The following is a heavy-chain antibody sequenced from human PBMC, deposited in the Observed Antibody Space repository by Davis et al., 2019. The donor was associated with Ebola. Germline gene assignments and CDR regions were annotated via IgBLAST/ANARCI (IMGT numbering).Heavy chain of an antibody. J-gene: IGHJ6*02. CDR1: GYSFTSYG. V-gene: IGHV1-18*01. D-gene: IGHD6-13*01. CDR3: AREPGSWYRITGPGMDA. CDR2: ISGYNGNT. Sequence: ASVKVSCKASGYSFTSYGMSWVRQAPGQGLEWMGWISGYNGNTNYAQKLQGRVTMTTDTSTSTAYMELRSLRSDDTAVYYCAREPGSWYRITGPGMDAWGQGTTVTVSS.